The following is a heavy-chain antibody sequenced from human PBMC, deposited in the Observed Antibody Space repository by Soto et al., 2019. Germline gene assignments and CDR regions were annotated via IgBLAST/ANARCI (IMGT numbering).Heavy chain of an antibody. CDR2: IYYSGST. CDR1: GGSISSYY. D-gene: IGHD2-21*01. V-gene: IGHV4-59*08. Sequence: PSETLSLTCTVSGGSISSYYWSWIRQPPGKGLEWIGYIYYSGSTNYNPSLKSRVTISVDTSKNQFSLKLSSVTAADTAVYYCARHAVGNDVVSPYYFDYWGQGTLVTVSS. J-gene: IGHJ4*02. CDR3: ARHAVGNDVVSPYYFDY.